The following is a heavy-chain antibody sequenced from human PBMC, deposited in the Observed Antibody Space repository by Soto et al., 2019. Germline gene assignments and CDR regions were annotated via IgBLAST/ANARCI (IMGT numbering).Heavy chain of an antibody. CDR2: INPSGGST. V-gene: IGHV1-46*01. Sequence: ASVKVSCKASGYTFTSYYMHWVRQAAGQGLEWVGIINPSGGSTSYAQKFQGRVTMTRDTSTSTVYMELSSLRSEDTPVYYCASEAIVYCSSTSCSQKFDPWGQGTRVTVSS. J-gene: IGHJ5*02. CDR3: ASEAIVYCSSTSCSQKFDP. D-gene: IGHD2-2*01. CDR1: GYTFTSYY.